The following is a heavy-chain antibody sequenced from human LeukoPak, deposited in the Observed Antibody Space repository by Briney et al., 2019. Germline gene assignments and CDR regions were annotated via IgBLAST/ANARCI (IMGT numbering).Heavy chain of an antibody. D-gene: IGHD6-13*01. J-gene: IGHJ4*02. V-gene: IGHV3-30-3*01. CDR3: ARDLPSSWYRMIDY. CDR2: ISYDGSNK. Sequence: TGGSLRLSCAASGFTFSSYAMSWVRQAPGKGLEWVAVISYDGSNKYYADSVKGRFTISRDNSKNTLYLQMNSLRAEDTAVYYCARDLPSSWYRMIDYWGQGTLVTVSS. CDR1: GFTFSSYA.